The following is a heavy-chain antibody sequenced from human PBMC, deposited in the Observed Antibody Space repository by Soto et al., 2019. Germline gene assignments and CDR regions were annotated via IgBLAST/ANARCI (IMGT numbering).Heavy chain of an antibody. CDR3: AKYGNTIVRGVANHFDP. CDR2: ISGSGGST. Sequence: EVQLLESGGGLVQPGGSLRLTCAASGFTFSSYAMSWVRQAPGKGLEWVSAISGSGGSTYYADSVKGRFTISRDNSKNTLYLQMNSLRADVTAVYYCAKYGNTIVRGVANHFDPWGQGTLVTVSS. CDR1: GFTFSSYA. V-gene: IGHV3-23*01. J-gene: IGHJ5*02. D-gene: IGHD3-10*01.